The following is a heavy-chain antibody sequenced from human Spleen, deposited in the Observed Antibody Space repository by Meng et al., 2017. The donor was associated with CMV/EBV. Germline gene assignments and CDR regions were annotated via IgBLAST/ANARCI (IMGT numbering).Heavy chain of an antibody. CDR1: GFSFSDFY. CDR2: ISSSSSYT. V-gene: IGHV3-11*06. J-gene: IGHJ5*02. CDR3: ARVGGYSYGLNWFDP. D-gene: IGHD5-18*01. Sequence: QVQLVESGGXXGXPGXSLXLSCAASGFSFSDFYMRWIRQAPGKGLEWVSYISSSSSYTNYADSVKGRFTISRDNAKNSLYLQMNSLRAEDTAVYYCARVGGYSYGLNWFDPWGQGTLVTVSS.